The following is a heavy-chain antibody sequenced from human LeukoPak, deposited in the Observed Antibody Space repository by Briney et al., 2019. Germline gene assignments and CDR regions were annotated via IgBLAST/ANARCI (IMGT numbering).Heavy chain of an antibody. D-gene: IGHD1-26*01. J-gene: IGHJ4*02. V-gene: IGHV1-69*13. CDR2: IIPSFGTA. CDR1: GGTFSSYP. Sequence: ASVKVSCKASGGTFSSYPISWVRQAPGQGLEWMGGIIPSFGTANYAQTFQGRVTITADESTSTFYMDLSSLRSEDTAVYYCAKGTSGSYFDYWGQGTLVTVSS. CDR3: AKGTSGSYFDY.